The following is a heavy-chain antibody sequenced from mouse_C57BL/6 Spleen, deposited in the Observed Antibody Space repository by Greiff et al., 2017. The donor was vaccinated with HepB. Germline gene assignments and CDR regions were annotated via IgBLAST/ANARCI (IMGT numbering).Heavy chain of an antibody. CDR3: ARYGSRYVDY. D-gene: IGHD1-1*01. Sequence: QVHVKQPGAELVKPGASVKLSCKASGYTFTSYWMHWVKQRPGQGLEWIGRIHPNSGSTNYNEKFKSKATMTVDKSSSTAYMQLSSLTSEDSAVYYCARYGSRYVDYWGQGTTLTVSS. CDR2: IHPNSGST. J-gene: IGHJ2*01. CDR1: GYTFTSYW. V-gene: IGHV1-64*01.